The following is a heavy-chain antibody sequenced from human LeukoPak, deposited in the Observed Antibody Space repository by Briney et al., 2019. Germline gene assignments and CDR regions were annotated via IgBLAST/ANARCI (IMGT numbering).Heavy chain of an antibody. V-gene: IGHV1-69*13. CDR2: IIPIFGTA. J-gene: IGHJ5*02. D-gene: IGHD3-3*01. Sequence: ASVKVSCKASGGTFSSYAISWVRQAPGQGLEWMGGIIPIFGTANYAQKFQGRVAITADESTSTAYMELSSLRSEDTAVYYCARGGGSDFWSGSWGQGTLVTVSS. CDR3: ARGGGSDFWSGS. CDR1: GGTFSSYA.